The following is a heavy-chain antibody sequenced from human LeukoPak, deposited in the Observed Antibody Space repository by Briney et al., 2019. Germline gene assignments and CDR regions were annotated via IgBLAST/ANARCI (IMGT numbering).Heavy chain of an antibody. D-gene: IGHD6-13*01. J-gene: IGHJ4*02. CDR3: ARAPGPRAAADY. CDR1: GFTLSNYA. CDR2: ISSSGSGGNT. V-gene: IGHV3-23*01. Sequence: PGGSLRLSCVASGFTLSNYAMSWARQAPGKGLEWVSGISSSGSGGNTYYADSVRGRFTVSRDNSKNTLYLQMNSLRAVDTAVYYCARAPGPRAAADYWGQGTLVTVSS.